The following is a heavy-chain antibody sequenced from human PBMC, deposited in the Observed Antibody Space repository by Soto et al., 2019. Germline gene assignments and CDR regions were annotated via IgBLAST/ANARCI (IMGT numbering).Heavy chain of an antibody. J-gene: IGHJ4*02. Sequence: WGSLRISCASSGFTIRDHYMYWVGQAPGKGLEWVGRTRDKSEGYTTEYAASVKGRLTISRDESKNSVYVQMNSLKTEDTAVYYCVRVMESGYFDCWGQGIMVTVSS. CDR1: GFTIRDHY. D-gene: IGHD2-8*01. CDR2: TRDKSEGYTT. V-gene: IGHV3-72*01. CDR3: VRVMESGYFDC.